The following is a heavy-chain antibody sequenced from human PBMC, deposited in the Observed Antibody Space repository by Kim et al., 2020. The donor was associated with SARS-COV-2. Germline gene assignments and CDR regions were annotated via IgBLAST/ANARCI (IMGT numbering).Heavy chain of an antibody. J-gene: IGHJ4*02. CDR2: ISSSSSST. V-gene: IGHV3-11*05. D-gene: IGHD3-10*01. Sequence: GGSLRLSCAASGFIFSDYYMSWIRQAPGKGLEWVSYISSSSSSTNYADSVKGQFIISRDNAQNSLYLQMNSLRADDTAVYYCARGSLWFGESAPFDYWGQGTLGTVSS. CDR1: GFIFSDYY. CDR3: ARGSLWFGESAPFDY.